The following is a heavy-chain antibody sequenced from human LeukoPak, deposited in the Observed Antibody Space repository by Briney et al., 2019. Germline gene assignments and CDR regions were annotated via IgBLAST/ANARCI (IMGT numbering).Heavy chain of an antibody. CDR1: GFIFSRYW. Sequence: GGSLRLSCAASGFIFSRYWMHWVRQAPGKELVWVSRINNDGSITNSADSVKGRFTTSRDNAKDMLYLQMDSLRVEDTAIYYCARGPSVLGAIDNWGQGALVAVSS. D-gene: IGHD3-10*01. J-gene: IGHJ4*02. CDR2: INNDGSIT. V-gene: IGHV3-74*01. CDR3: ARGPSVLGAIDN.